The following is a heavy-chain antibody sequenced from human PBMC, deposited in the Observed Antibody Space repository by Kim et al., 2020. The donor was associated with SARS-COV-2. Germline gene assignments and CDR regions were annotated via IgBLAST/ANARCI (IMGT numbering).Heavy chain of an antibody. Sequence: GGSLRLSCAASGFTFSSYWMSWVRQAPGKGLEWVANIKQDGSEKYYVDSVKGRFTISRDNAKNSLYLQMNSLRAEDTAVYYCARTAIVAGRGGGSWGQGTLVTVSS. CDR3: ARTAIVAGRGGGS. CDR2: IKQDGSEK. V-gene: IGHV3-7*01. J-gene: IGHJ5*02. D-gene: IGHD6-19*01. CDR1: GFTFSSYW.